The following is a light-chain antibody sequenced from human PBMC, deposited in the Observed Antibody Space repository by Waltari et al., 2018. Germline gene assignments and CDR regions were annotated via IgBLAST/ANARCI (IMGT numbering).Light chain of an antibody. Sequence: DVVVTQSPPSLSVTLGQPASISCGSSQSLVYSDGHTYLNWFQQRPGQSPRRLIYLVFKREPGGPNRFSGRGSGTDFTLKISRVEGEDVGGYYCMPETLWPPYTFGQGTNLEIK. J-gene: IGKJ2*01. CDR1: QSLVYSDGHTY. CDR2: LVF. V-gene: IGKV2-30*01. CDR3: MPETLWPPYT.